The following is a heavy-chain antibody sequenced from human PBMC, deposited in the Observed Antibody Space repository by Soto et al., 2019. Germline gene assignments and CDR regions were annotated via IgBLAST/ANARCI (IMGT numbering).Heavy chain of an antibody. V-gene: IGHV4-38-2*01. Sequence: SSETLSLTCLVSGYSVTSDSYWAWIRQSPGKGLEWIVSMYHGGTTFYNPSLKSRVTMSMDTSKNQFSLKLRSVTAADTAIYYCARVHVMVVAGSTFDYWGQGIPVTVSS. CDR2: MYHGGTT. D-gene: IGHD2-15*01. CDR1: GYSVTSDSY. J-gene: IGHJ4*02. CDR3: ARVHVMVVAGSTFDY.